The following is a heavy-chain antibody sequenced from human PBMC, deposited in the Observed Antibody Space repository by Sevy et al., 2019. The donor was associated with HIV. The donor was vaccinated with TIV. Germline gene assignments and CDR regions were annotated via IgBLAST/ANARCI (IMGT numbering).Heavy chain of an antibody. CDR2: IKQDGSET. D-gene: IGHD5-18*01. V-gene: IGHV3-7*01. J-gene: IGHJ4*02. Sequence: GGSLRLSCAASGFICSSYWMSWVRQAPGKGLEWVASIKQDGSETGSADSVKGRFTIFRDNAKNTLYLQMNSLRAEDAAVYYCARGGYSPVDYWGQGILVTVSS. CDR3: ARGGYSPVDY. CDR1: GFICSSYW.